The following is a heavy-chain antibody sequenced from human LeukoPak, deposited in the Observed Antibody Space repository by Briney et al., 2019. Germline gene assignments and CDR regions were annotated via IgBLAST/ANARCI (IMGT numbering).Heavy chain of an antibody. V-gene: IGHV4-59*06. CDR3: ASRVAPLVWSGYYILAYYYYYMDV. CDR1: NGSISRYY. J-gene: IGHJ6*03. Sequence: SETLSLTCSVSNGSISRYYWSWIRQPPGKGLEWIGYIYYSGSTYYNPSLKSRVTISVDTSKNQFSLKLSSVTAADTAVYYCASRVAPLVWSGYYILAYYYYYMDVWGKGTTVTVSS. CDR2: IYYSGST. D-gene: IGHD3-3*01.